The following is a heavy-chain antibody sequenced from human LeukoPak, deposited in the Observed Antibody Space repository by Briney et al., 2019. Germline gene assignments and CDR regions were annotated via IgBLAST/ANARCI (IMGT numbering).Heavy chain of an antibody. D-gene: IGHD3-16*01. V-gene: IGHV1-58*01. CDR3: AADLSNPRMGASYLDS. CDR2: IIVGSGAT. CDR1: GFTSTNFA. Sequence: SVKVSCKASGFTSTNFAVQWVRQARGQRLEWIGWIIVGSGATKCAQDFQERVTITRDLSTSTLYMELRSLTSEDTAVYYCAADLSNPRMGASYLDSWGQGTLVTDSS. J-gene: IGHJ4*02.